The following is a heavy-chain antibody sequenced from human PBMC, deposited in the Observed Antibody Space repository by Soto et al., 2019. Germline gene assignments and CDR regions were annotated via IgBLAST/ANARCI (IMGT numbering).Heavy chain of an antibody. J-gene: IGHJ3*02. Sequence: QVQLVESGGGVVQPGRSLRLSCAASGFTFSSYGMHWVRQAPGKGLEWVAVISYDGSNKYYADSVKGRFTISRDNSNNTLYLQMNSLRAEDTAVYYCAKGGIVGATDDAFDIWGQGTMVTVSS. V-gene: IGHV3-30*18. CDR3: AKGGIVGATDDAFDI. D-gene: IGHD1-26*01. CDR2: ISYDGSNK. CDR1: GFTFSSYG.